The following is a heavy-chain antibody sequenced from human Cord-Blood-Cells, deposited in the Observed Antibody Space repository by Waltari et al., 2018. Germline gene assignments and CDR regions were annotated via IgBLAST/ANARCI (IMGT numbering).Heavy chain of an antibody. Sequence: EVQLVQSGAEVKKPGEFLKISCKGSGYSFTSYWTGWVRQLPGKVLGVMGIIYPGDSDTRYSPSFQGQVTISADKSISTTYLQWSSLKASDTAMYYCAGSMVRGVLGYFDYWGQGTLFTVSS. CDR2: IYPGDSDT. V-gene: IGHV5-51*01. D-gene: IGHD3-10*01. CDR1: GYSFTSYW. CDR3: AGSMVRGVLGYFDY. J-gene: IGHJ4*02.